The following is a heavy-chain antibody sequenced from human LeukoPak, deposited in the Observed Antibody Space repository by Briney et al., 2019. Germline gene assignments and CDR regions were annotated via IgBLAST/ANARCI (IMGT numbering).Heavy chain of an antibody. J-gene: IGHJ4*02. CDR1: GYTFSDYY. CDR3: AREGDYSNSLDY. V-gene: IGHV1-2*02. CDR2: INPNSGGT. D-gene: IGHD6-6*01. Sequence: ASVKVSCQASGYTFSDYYMHWVRQAPGQGLEWMGWINPNSGGTNYAQKFQGRVTVTRDTPISTAYMELTRVTSDDTAVYYCAREGDYSNSLDYWGQGTLLTVSS.